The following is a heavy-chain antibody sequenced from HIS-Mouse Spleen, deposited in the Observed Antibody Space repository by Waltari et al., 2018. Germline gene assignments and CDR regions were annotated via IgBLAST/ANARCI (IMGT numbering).Heavy chain of an antibody. CDR2: INTNSGGK. D-gene: IGHD3-3*01. Sequence: QVQLVQSGAEVKKPGASVKVSCKASGYTSTGYYMHWVRQAPGQGLEWMAVINTNSGGKNDAKRFQGRITMTSDTSVSTAYMELSRLRSDDTAVYYCARGPLRFLEYYFDYWGQGTLVTVSS. J-gene: IGHJ4*02. V-gene: IGHV1-2*02. CDR3: ARGPLRFLEYYFDY. CDR1: GYTSTGYY.